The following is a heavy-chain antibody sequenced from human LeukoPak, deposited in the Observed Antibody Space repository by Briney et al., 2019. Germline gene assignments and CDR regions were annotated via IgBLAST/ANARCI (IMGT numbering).Heavy chain of an antibody. CDR2: IYTSGST. CDR3: ARATHYYYDSSGSIFDY. D-gene: IGHD3-22*01. V-gene: IGHV4-61*02. Sequence: SETLSLTCTVSGGSISSGSYYWSWIRQPAGKGLEWIGRIYTSGSTNYNPSLKSRVTISVDTSKNQFSLKLSSVTAADTAVYYCARATHYYYDSSGSIFDYWGQGTLVTVSS. CDR1: GGSISSGSYY. J-gene: IGHJ4*02.